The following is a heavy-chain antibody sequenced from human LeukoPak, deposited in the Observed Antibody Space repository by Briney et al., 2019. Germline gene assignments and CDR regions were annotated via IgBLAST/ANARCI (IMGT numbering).Heavy chain of an antibody. Sequence: GGSLRLSCAVSGFTFSGFWMSWSRQAPGKGLEWVASINSDGSEGYYADVVKGRFTISRDNAKNSLYLQINSLRAENTAVYYCARSSYSSSSSVWGQGTMVTVSS. D-gene: IGHD6-6*01. CDR3: ARSSYSSSSSV. CDR1: GFTFSGFW. J-gene: IGHJ3*01. CDR2: INSDGSEG. V-gene: IGHV3-7*03.